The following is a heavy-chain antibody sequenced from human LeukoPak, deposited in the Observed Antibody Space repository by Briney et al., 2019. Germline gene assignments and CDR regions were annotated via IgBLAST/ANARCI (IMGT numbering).Heavy chain of an antibody. CDR3: ATFTTTVTTSRSYYMDV. J-gene: IGHJ6*03. CDR1: GFTFSNYAITFSSYA. Sequence: GGSLRLSCAASGFTFSNYAITFSSYAMSWVRQAPGKGLDWVSAISGSGGITYYADSVKGRFTISRDNSKNTLYLQMNSLRAEDTAAYYCATFTTTVTTSRSYYMDVWGKGTTVTVSS. D-gene: IGHD4-17*01. CDR2: ISGSGGIT. V-gene: IGHV3-23*01.